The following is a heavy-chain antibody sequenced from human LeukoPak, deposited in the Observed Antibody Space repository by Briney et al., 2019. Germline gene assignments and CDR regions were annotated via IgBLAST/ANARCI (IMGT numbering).Heavy chain of an antibody. J-gene: IGHJ3*02. D-gene: IGHD6-13*01. CDR1: RFNLSSYG. CDR2: ISHDGSNK. V-gene: IGHV3-30*18. Sequence: PGRSLRLSCAASRFNLSSYGMHWVRQAPGKGLEWVAVISHDGSNKYYADSVKGRFTISRDNSKNTLYLQMNSLRAEDTAGYYCAKGGASSSWYDAFDIWGQGTMVTVPS. CDR3: AKGGASSSWYDAFDI.